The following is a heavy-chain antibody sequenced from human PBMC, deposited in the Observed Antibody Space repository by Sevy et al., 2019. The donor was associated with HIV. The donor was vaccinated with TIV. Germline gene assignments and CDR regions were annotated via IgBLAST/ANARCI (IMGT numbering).Heavy chain of an antibody. CDR3: ARDQRATPQRGYYYYGMDV. CDR1: GFTVSSNC. J-gene: IGHJ6*02. Sequence: GGSLRLSCAASGFTVSSNCMSWVRQAPGKGLEWVSVIYRGGSTYYADSVKGRFTISRDNSKNTLYLQMNSLRAEDTAVYYCARDQRATPQRGYYYYGMDVWGQGTTVTVSS. V-gene: IGHV3-53*01. CDR2: IYRGGST. D-gene: IGHD5-12*01.